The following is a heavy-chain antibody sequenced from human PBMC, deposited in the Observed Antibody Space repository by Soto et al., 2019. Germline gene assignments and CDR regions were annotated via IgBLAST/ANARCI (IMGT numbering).Heavy chain of an antibody. J-gene: IGHJ4*02. CDR1: GFTFSSSG. D-gene: IGHD1-20*01. CDR2: ISDDGTNK. V-gene: IGHV3-30*18. CDR3: AKEFHTWNYFDY. Sequence: AGGSLRLSCAASGFTFSSSGMHWVRQAPGKGLEWVSVISDDGTNKYYADSVKGRFTISRDNSKNTLYLQMNSLRAEDTGVYYCAKEFHTWNYFDYWGQGTLVTVSS.